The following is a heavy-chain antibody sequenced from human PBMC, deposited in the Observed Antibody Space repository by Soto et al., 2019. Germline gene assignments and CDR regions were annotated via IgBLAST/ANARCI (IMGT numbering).Heavy chain of an antibody. CDR2: IYYSGST. V-gene: IGHV4-31*03. CDR1: GGSISSGGYY. Sequence: QVQLQESGPGLVKPSQTMSLTCTVSGGSISSGGYYCNWSRQHPGKGLEWIGYIYYSGSTYYNPSLKRRVTISVDTSNNKFSLKLSSVTAAHTAVYYCARDPLTWGQGTLVTVSS. J-gene: IGHJ4*02. CDR3: ARDPLT.